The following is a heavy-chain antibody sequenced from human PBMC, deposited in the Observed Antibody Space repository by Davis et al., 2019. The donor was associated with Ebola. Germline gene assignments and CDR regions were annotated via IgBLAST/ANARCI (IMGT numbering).Heavy chain of an antibody. CDR2: IGGGGDDT. Sequence: PGGSLRLSCAASGFTFNYYAMSWVRQAPGKGLEWLSLIGGGGDDTYYPDSVKGRFTISRDNSKNMLFLQMNSLRAEDTAVYYCAKDTRRYNKPFDYWGQGTLVTVSS. CDR3: AKDTRRYNKPFDY. J-gene: IGHJ4*02. CDR1: GFTFNYYA. D-gene: IGHD5-18*01. V-gene: IGHV3-23*01.